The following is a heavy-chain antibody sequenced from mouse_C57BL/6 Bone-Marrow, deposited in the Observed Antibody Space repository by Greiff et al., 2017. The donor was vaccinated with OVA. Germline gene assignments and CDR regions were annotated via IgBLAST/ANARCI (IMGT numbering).Heavy chain of an antibody. Sequence: VQVVESGAELAKPGASVKLSCKASGYTFTSYWMHWVKQRPGQGLEWIGYINPSSGYTKYNQKFKDKATLTADKSSSTAYMQLGSLAYEDSAVYYCARPGDFDYWGQGTTLTVSS. V-gene: IGHV1-7*01. D-gene: IGHD1-1*02. CDR2: INPSSGYT. CDR3: ARPGDFDY. CDR1: GYTFTSYW. J-gene: IGHJ2*01.